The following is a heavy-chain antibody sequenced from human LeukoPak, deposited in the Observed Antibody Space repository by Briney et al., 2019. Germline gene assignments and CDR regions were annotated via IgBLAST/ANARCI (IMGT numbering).Heavy chain of an antibody. CDR2: INYSGGTT. D-gene: IGHD3-3*01. Sequence: GGSLRLSCAASGFTFSSDAMSWVRQAPGKGLEWVSTINYSGGTTYYADSVKGRFTISRDNSKNTLYLQMNSLRAEDTAVYYCATLGITIFDDFDYWGQGTLVTVSS. CDR3: ATLGITIFDDFDY. J-gene: IGHJ4*02. V-gene: IGHV3-23*01. CDR1: GFTFSSDA.